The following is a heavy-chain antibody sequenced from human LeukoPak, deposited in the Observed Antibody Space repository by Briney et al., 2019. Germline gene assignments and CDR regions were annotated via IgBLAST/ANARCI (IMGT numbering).Heavy chain of an antibody. CDR3: ARDSSIGYCSSTSCRNFDY. J-gene: IGHJ4*02. CDR1: GGSISSGDYY. V-gene: IGHV4-30-4*01. Sequence: SETLSLTCTVSGGSISSGDYYWSWIRQPPGKGLEWIGYIYYSGSTYYNPSLKSRVTISVDTSKNQFSLKLSSVTAADTAVYYCARDSSIGYCSSTSCRNFDYWGQGTLVTVSS. CDR2: IYYSGST. D-gene: IGHD2-2*01.